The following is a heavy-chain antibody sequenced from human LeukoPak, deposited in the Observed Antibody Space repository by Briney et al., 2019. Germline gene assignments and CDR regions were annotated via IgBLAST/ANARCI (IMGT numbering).Heavy chain of an antibody. CDR3: ARSYGSGNYFDY. J-gene: IGHJ4*02. V-gene: IGHV4-59*01. CDR2: IYYSGSA. Sequence: PSETLSLTCTVSGGSISTYYWSWIRQPPGKGLEWIGYIYYSGSANYNPSLKSRVTISVDTSKNQFSLKLSSVTAADTAVYYCARSYGSGNYFDYWGQGTPVIVSS. CDR1: GGSISTYY. D-gene: IGHD3-10*01.